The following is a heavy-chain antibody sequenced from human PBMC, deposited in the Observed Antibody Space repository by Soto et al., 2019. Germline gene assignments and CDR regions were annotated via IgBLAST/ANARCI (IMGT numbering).Heavy chain of an antibody. CDR1: GYSFTTYG. CDR2: FNTYTGNP. V-gene: IGHV7-4-1*02. CDR3: ARYLTIVVVVAATLRKWLAVDY. J-gene: IGHJ4*02. Sequence: GASVKVSCKASGYSFTTYGMNWVPQAPGQGLEWMGWFNTYTGNPTYAQGFTGRFVFSMDTSASTAYLQISSLKAEDMAMYYCARYLTIVVVVAATLRKWLAVDYWGQGTLVTVSS. D-gene: IGHD2-15*01.